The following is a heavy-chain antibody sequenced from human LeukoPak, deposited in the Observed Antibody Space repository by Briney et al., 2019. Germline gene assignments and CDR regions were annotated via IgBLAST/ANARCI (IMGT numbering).Heavy chain of an antibody. CDR3: ARHNGGNLDY. CDR2: IYYSGST. CDR1: GGSLSSSY. Sequence: PSETLSLTCIVSGGSLSSSYWSWIRQPPGKGLGWIGYIYYSGSTNYNPSLKRRVTISVDTSKNQFSLNLSSVTAADTAVYFCARHNGGNLDYWGQGTLVTVSS. V-gene: IGHV4-59*08. D-gene: IGHD4-23*01. J-gene: IGHJ4*02.